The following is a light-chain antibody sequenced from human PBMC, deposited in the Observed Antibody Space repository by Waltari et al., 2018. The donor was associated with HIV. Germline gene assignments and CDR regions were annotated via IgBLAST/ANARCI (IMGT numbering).Light chain of an antibody. CDR1: RTVLYNRNY. Sequence: DIVMTQSPDSLALSLGPRATVTCTSSRTVLYNRNYLAWYQQKPGQAPKVLIYWASTRAFGVPDRFSGSGSGTDFSLTISRVQADDVAIYYCQQYYTLRSTFGGGTKIEI. V-gene: IGKV4-1*01. CDR3: QQYYTLRST. J-gene: IGKJ4*01. CDR2: WAS.